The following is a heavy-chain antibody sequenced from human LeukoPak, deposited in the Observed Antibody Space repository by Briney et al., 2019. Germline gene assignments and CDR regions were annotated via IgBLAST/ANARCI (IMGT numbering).Heavy chain of an antibody. CDR3: TTGGLYGTQDFDP. Sequence: PGGSPRLSCAASDFTFNKDWMNWVRQAPGKGLEWVGRIKSTVDGGTTDYAAPVKGRFTISRDDSKNTLYLQMNSLKTEDTAVYYCTTGGLYGTQDFDPWGQGTLVTVSS. J-gene: IGHJ5*02. D-gene: IGHD2-15*01. V-gene: IGHV3-15*07. CDR2: IKSTVDGGTT. CDR1: DFTFNKDW.